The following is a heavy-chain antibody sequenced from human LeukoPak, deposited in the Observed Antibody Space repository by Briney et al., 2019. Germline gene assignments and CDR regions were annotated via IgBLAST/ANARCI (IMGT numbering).Heavy chain of an antibody. D-gene: IGHD1-26*01. CDR3: ARSGGGNYFGFFDC. Sequence: ASVKVSCKASGYTFTGYYMHWVRQAPGQGLEWMGWINPNSGGTNYAQKFQGRVTMTRDTSISTAYMELSRLKSDDTAVYYCARSGGGNYFGFFDCWGQGTLVTVSS. CDR1: GYTFTGYY. J-gene: IGHJ4*02. V-gene: IGHV1-2*02. CDR2: INPNSGGT.